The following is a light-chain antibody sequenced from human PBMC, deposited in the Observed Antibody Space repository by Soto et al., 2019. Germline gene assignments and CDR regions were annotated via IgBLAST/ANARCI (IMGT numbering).Light chain of an antibody. V-gene: IGLV2-14*01. J-gene: IGLJ1*01. CDR3: SSYTSSSNYV. CDR2: EVS. CDR1: SSDVGNYNY. Sequence: QSVLTQPASVSGSPGQSITISCTGTSSDVGNYNYVSWYQQHPAKAPKLMIFEVSNRPSGISSRFSGSKSGNTASLTISGLQAEDEPDYYCSSYTSSSNYVFGTGTKVTVL.